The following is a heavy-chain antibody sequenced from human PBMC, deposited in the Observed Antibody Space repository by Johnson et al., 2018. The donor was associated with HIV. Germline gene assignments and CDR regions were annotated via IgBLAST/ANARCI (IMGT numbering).Heavy chain of an antibody. CDR3: ARAGGAVRVNGFDM. J-gene: IGHJ3*02. Sequence: MLLVESGGGVVRPGGSLRLSCAASGFTFDDFGMGWVRQAPGKGLVWVSGINWNGGRTGYVDSVKGRFTISRDNAKNSLYLQMNSLRGEDTALYYCARAGGAVRVNGFDMWGQGTMVTVSS. D-gene: IGHD6-19*01. V-gene: IGHV3-20*04. CDR2: INWNGGRT. CDR1: GFTFDDFG.